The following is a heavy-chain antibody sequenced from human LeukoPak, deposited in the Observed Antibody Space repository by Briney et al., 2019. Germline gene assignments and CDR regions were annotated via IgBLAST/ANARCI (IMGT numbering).Heavy chain of an antibody. CDR3: ARGGRYYGSGSPDAFDI. Sequence: SQTLSLTCAVYGGSFSGYYWSWIRPPPGKGLEWIGEINHSGSTNYNPSLKSRVTISVDTSKNQFSLKLSSVTAADTAVYYCARGGRYYGSGSPDAFDIWGQGTMVTVSS. V-gene: IGHV4-34*01. CDR1: GGSFSGYY. J-gene: IGHJ3*02. CDR2: INHSGST. D-gene: IGHD3-10*01.